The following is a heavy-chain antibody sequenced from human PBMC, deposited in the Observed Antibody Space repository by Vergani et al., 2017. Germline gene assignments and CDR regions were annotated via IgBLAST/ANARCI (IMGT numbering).Heavy chain of an antibody. CDR2: ISESGDNT. V-gene: IGHV3-23*01. J-gene: IGHJ4*02. CDR1: GFTFSSYD. CDR3: AKENGDSFFDY. Sequence: EVQLLESGGGLVQPGGSLRISCAASGFTFSSYDMSWVRQAPGKGLEWVSAISESGDNTYYPDSVRGRFTISRDNSKNTVYLQLNSLRAEDTAVYYCAKENGDSFFDYWGQGTLVTVSS. D-gene: IGHD4-17*01.